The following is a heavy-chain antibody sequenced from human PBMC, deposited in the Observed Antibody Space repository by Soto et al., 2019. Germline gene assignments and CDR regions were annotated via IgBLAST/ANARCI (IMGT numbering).Heavy chain of an antibody. D-gene: IGHD6-13*01. CDR1: GFIFSSCG. CDR2: ISYDGGYK. CDR3: AKDLSSSWPPDY. V-gene: IGHV3-30*18. Sequence: QVQLVESGGGVVQPGRSLRLSCAASGFIFSSCGMHWVRQAPGKGLEWVAVISYDGGYKLYADAVKGRFTVSRDNSKNTVYLQMISLRVEDTAMYYCAKDLSSSWPPDYWGQGTLVTVSS. J-gene: IGHJ4*02.